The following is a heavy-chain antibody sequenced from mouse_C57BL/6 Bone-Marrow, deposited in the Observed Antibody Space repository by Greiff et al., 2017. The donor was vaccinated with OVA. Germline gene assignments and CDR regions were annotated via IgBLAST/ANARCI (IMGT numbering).Heavy chain of an antibody. V-gene: IGHV1-18*01. CDR3: ARSGSNYPYYFDY. CDR1: GYTFTDYN. D-gene: IGHD2-5*01. J-gene: IGHJ2*01. Sequence: VQLKQSGPELVKPGASVKIPCKASGYTFTDYNMDWVKQSHGKSLEWIGDINPNNGGTIYNQKFKGKATLTVDKSSSTAYMELRSLTSEDTAVYYCARSGSNYPYYFDYWGQGTTLTVSS. CDR2: INPNNGGT.